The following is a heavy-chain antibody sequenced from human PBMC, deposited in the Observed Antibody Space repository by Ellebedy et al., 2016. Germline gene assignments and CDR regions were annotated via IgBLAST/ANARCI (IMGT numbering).Heavy chain of an antibody. D-gene: IGHD2-15*01. CDR1: GFTFSTYV. J-gene: IGHJ1*01. CDR3: VKDIAPSGTWGYFRH. Sequence: GESLKISXSASGFTFSTYVMHWVRQAPGKGLEYVASISSDGTSTQYGTSVKGRFTVSRDNSNNLVFLQMSSLRPEDTAVFFCVKDIAPSGTWGYFRHWGEGTLVTVSS. CDR2: ISSDGTST. V-gene: IGHV3-64D*06.